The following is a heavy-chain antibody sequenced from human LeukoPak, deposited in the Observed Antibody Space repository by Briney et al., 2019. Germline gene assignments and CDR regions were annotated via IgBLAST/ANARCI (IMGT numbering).Heavy chain of an antibody. V-gene: IGHV3-23*01. CDR1: GFTFSSYA. J-gene: IGHJ4*02. Sequence: GGSLRLSCAASGFTFSSYAMSWVRQAPGKGLEWVSTISGSGGSTYYADSVKGRFTISRDNSKNTLYLQMNSLRAEDTAVYYSARPGGCSGDSCYFDYGAQGTLVTVSS. CDR2: ISGSGGST. D-gene: IGHD2-15*01. CDR3: ARPGGCSGDSCYFDY.